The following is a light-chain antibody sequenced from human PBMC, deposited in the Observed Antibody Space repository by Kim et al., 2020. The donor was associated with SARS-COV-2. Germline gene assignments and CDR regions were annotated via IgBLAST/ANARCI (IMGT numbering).Light chain of an antibody. V-gene: IGKV3-11*01. CDR3: QQRSHWPPT. CDR2: DAS. Sequence: SLSPGERATLSCRASQSVSSYLAWYQQRPGQAPRLLIYDASSRATGIPARFSGGGSGIDFTLTISSLEPEDFAVYYCQQRSHWPPTFGGGTKLEI. CDR1: QSVSSY. J-gene: IGKJ4*01.